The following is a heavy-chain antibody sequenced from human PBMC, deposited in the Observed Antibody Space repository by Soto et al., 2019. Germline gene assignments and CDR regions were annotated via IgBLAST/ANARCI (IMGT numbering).Heavy chain of an antibody. CDR1: GFTFDDYT. CDR2: ISWDGADT. V-gene: IGHV3-43*01. J-gene: IGHJ4*02. CDR3: AKESGGTFSFDH. Sequence: QPGGSLRLSCAASGFTFDDYTMHWVRQAPGKGLEWVSLISWDGADTFYAGSVKGRFTISRDNSKSSLYLQLNSLGTEDTAVYYCAKESGGTFSFDHWGQGIVVTVSS. D-gene: IGHD2-15*01.